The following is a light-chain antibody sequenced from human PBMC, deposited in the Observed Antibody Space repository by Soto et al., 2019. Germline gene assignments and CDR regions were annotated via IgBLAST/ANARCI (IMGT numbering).Light chain of an antibody. J-gene: IGKJ1*01. CDR2: DAS. CDR1: QDIRKD. V-gene: IGKV1-17*01. CDR3: LQHNASPGA. Sequence: DIQMTQSPSSLSASVGDRVTITCRASQDIRKDLGWYQQKPGKAPKRLIYDASSLQSGVPSRFSGSGSGTEFTLTISSLQPEDFATYYCLQHNASPGAFGQGTKVEI.